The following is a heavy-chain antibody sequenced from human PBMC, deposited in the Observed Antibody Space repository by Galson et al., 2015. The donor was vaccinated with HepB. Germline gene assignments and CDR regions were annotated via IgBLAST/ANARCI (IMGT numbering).Heavy chain of an antibody. CDR2: IRYDGNGK. CDR1: GFTFSSYA. Sequence: SLRLSCAASGFTFSSYAMHWVRQAPSEGLEWVAFIRYDGNGKYYADSVKGRFTISRDNSKNTLYLQMNSLRAEDTAVYYCARDAGGRGSSGLVYWGQGTLVTVSS. V-gene: IGHV3-33*08. D-gene: IGHD1-26*01. CDR3: ARDAGGRGSSGLVY. J-gene: IGHJ4*02.